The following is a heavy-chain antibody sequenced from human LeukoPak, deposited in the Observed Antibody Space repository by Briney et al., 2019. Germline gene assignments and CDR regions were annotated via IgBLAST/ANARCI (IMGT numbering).Heavy chain of an antibody. CDR2: LSYDGGNK. CDR3: AKALNYDSSAAVDY. CDR1: GFTFTDYG. D-gene: IGHD3-22*01. J-gene: IGHJ4*02. V-gene: IGHV3-30*18. Sequence: PGGSLRLSCAASGFTFTDYGMHWVRQAPGRGLEWVAVLSYDGGNKYYADSVKGRFTISRDNSKNTLYLQMNSLAAEDTALYYCAKALNYDSSAAVDYWGQGTLVTVSS.